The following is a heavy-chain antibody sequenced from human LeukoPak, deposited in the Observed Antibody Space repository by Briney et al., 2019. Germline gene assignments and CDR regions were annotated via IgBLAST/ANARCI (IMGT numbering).Heavy chain of an antibody. CDR3: ARGPGSGTYWAFDY. CDR1: GGSISSYY. D-gene: IGHD1-26*01. CDR2: VYYSGST. J-gene: IGHJ4*02. Sequence: ASETLSLTCAVYGGSISSYYWSWIRQPPGEGREWIGYVYYSGSTSYNPSLKSRVTISVDTSKNQFSLKLSSVTAADAAVYYCARGPGSGTYWAFDYWGQGTLVTVSS. V-gene: IGHV4-59*01.